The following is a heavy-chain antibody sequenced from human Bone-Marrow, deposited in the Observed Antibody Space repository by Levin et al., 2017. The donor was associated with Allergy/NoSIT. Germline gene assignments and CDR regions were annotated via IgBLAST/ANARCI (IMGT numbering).Heavy chain of an antibody. CDR1: GFTFRHYT. CDR3: ARDPARGYYDSSGYSGDH. J-gene: IGHJ4*02. D-gene: IGHD3-22*01. Sequence: RALKISCAASGFTFRHYTMNWVRQAPGKGLEWVSCITSSGDSTYYADSVKGRFTISRDNAKNSLYLQLNRLRDEDTAMYYCARDPARGYYDSSGYSGDHWGQGTLVTVSS. V-gene: IGHV3-48*02. CDR2: ITSSGDST.